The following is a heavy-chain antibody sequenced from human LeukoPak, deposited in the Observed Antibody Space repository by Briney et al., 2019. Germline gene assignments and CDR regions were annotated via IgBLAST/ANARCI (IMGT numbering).Heavy chain of an antibody. CDR2: INHSGST. V-gene: IGHV4-34*01. CDR1: GGSFSGYY. D-gene: IGHD6-6*01. J-gene: IGHJ4*02. CDR3: ASSAPEYSSSSINY. Sequence: SETLSLTCAVYGGSFSGYYWSWIRQPPGKGLEWIGEINHSGSTNYNPSLKSRVTISADTSKNHFSLKLNSTIAADTAVYYCASSAPEYSSSSINYWGQGTQVTVSS.